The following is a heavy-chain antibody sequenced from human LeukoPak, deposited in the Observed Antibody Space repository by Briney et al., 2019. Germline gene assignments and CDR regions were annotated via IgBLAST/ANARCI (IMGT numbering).Heavy chain of an antibody. Sequence: ASVKVSCKTSGYTFTGYYIHWVRQALGQGLEWMGWINPNSGGTNYAQKFQGRVTMTRDTSISTAYMELSRLRSDDTAVYYCARGTREGYNFAFDYWGQGTLVIVSS. J-gene: IGHJ4*02. CDR3: ARGTREGYNFAFDY. V-gene: IGHV1-2*02. D-gene: IGHD5-24*01. CDR1: GYTFTGYY. CDR2: INPNSGGT.